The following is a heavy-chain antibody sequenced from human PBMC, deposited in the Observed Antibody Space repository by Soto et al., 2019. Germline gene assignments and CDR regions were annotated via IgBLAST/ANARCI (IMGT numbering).Heavy chain of an antibody. CDR2: ISAYNGNT. J-gene: IGHJ4*02. CDR1: GFTFTSYA. CDR3: SRDSTGWPPDVVDS. V-gene: IGHV1-18*01. Sequence: QVHLVQSGAEVKMPGASVKVSCKASGFTFTSYAFTWVRQAPGQGLEWMGWISAYNGNTNYARNFRGRVTMTTDSSTSTVYMELGSLTSDDASFYFFSRDSTGWPPDVVDSWGQGTLVSVST. D-gene: IGHD4-17*01.